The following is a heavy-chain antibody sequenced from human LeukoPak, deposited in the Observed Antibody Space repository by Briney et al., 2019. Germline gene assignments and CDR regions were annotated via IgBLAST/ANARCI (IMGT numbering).Heavy chain of an antibody. Sequence: ASVKVSCKASGYTFTGYYMHWVRQAPGQGLEWMGWINPNSGGTNYAQKFQGRVIMTRDTSISTAYMELSRLRSDDTAVYYCARAPSSWYFPIDYWGQGTLVTVSS. J-gene: IGHJ4*02. CDR1: GYTFTGYY. D-gene: IGHD6-13*01. CDR3: ARAPSSWYFPIDY. CDR2: INPNSGGT. V-gene: IGHV1-2*02.